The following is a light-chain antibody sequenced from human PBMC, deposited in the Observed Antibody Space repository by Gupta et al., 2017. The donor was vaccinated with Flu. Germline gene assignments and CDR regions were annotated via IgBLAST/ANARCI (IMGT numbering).Light chain of an antibody. J-gene: IGKJ2*01. Sequence: ERTTITCWAGRNGNSSHLTWYQQKPGQAPRLLIYGASSRASGVPYRFSGSGSGTDFTLTISRLEPEDFAVYYCQQYCSSVYTFGQGTKLEIK. CDR2: GAS. CDR1: RNGNSSH. CDR3: QQYCSSVYT. V-gene: IGKV3-20*01.